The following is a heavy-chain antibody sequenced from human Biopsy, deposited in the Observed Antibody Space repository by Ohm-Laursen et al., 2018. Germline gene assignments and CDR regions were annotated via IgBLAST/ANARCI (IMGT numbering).Heavy chain of an antibody. CDR2: INPNNDNT. CDR1: GYSFSTYD. D-gene: IGHD3-22*01. V-gene: IGHV1-8*01. J-gene: IGHJ4*02. Sequence: ASVKVSCNASGYSFSTYDVNWVRQAPGQGLEWMGRINPNNDNTAYAQKFQGRITMTKDTSTSTVYMDLSSLTFDDSAVYYCARGPRGLVVITTTALYFDYWGQGNLVTVSS. CDR3: ARGPRGLVVITTTALYFDY.